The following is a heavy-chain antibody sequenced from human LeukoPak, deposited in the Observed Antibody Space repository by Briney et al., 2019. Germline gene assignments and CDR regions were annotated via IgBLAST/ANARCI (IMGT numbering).Heavy chain of an antibody. Sequence: GSLRLSCAASGFTFSSYSMNWVRQAPGKGLEWVSSISSSSSYIYYADSVKGRFTLSRDNAKNSLYLQMNSLRAEDTAVYYCARDLHVGATRGGFDYWGQGTLVTVSS. V-gene: IGHV3-21*01. CDR1: GFTFSSYS. CDR3: ARDLHVGATRGGFDY. J-gene: IGHJ4*02. D-gene: IGHD1-26*01. CDR2: ISSSSSYI.